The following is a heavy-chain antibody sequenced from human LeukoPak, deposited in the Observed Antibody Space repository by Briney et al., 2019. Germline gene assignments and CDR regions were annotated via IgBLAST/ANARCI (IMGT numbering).Heavy chain of an antibody. Sequence: SETLSLTCTVSGGSVSSAYYYWGWIRQPPGKGLEWIGTIYYNGNTYYNPSLKSRVTISVDTSKNQFSLKLSSVTAADTTLYYCARQPAVAAGGNYFDYWGQGTLVTVSS. V-gene: IGHV4-39*01. CDR1: GGSVSSAYYY. CDR3: ARQPAVAAGGNYFDY. J-gene: IGHJ4*02. D-gene: IGHD6-13*01. CDR2: IYYNGNT.